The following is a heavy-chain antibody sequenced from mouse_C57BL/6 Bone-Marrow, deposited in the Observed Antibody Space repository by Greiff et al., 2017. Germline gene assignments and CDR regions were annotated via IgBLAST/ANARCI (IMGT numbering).Heavy chain of an antibody. Sequence: VKLQQSGAELVKPGASVKLSCKASGYTFTSYWMQWVKQRPGQGLEWIGEIDPSDSYTNYNQKFKGKATLTVDTSSSTAYMQLSSLTSEDSAVYYCARWGSAWFAYWGQGTLVTVSA. CDR3: ARWGSAWFAY. CDR1: GYTFTSYW. J-gene: IGHJ3*01. CDR2: IDPSDSYT. V-gene: IGHV1-50*01.